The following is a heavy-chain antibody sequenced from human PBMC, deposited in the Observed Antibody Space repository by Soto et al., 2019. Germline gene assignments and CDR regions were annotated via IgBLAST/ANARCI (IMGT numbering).Heavy chain of an antibody. V-gene: IGHV1-69*06. Sequence: SVKVSCKASGGTFSSYAISWVRQAPGQGLEWMGGIIPIFGTANYAQKFQGRVTITADKSTSTAYMELSSLRSEDTAVYYCASHDDYYDSSGYYLSGAFDIWG. CDR3: ASHDDYYDSSGYYLSGAFDI. D-gene: IGHD3-22*01. CDR1: GGTFSSYA. CDR2: IIPIFGTA. J-gene: IGHJ3*02.